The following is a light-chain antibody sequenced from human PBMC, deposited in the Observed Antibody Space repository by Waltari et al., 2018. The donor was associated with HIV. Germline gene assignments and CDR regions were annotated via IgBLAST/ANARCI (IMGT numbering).Light chain of an antibody. Sequence: QSALTQPAPVSGSPGQSLPIPCTGTSNAVGHYNSVSWYQQHPGKAPKLMIYDVSMRPSGVSNRFSGSKSGNTASLTISGLQAEDEADYCCCSYAGSSTYVFGTGTKVTVL. CDR2: DVS. V-gene: IGLV2-23*02. J-gene: IGLJ1*01. CDR3: CSYAGSSTYV. CDR1: SNAVGHYNS.